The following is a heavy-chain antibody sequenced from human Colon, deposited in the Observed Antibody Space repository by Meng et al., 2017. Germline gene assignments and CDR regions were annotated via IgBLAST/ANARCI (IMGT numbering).Heavy chain of an antibody. CDR1: GFTFSSEA. CDR2: ISYEGSNK. D-gene: IGHD3-22*01. V-gene: IGHV3-30*04. J-gene: IGHJ4*02. Sequence: GESLKISCAASGFTFSSEAMHWVRQAPGKGLEWVAVISYEGSNKYYADSVKGRFTISRDNFKNTLYLQMNSLRAEDTAVYYCASAPYYDNSGYYYGHDYWGQGTLVTVSS. CDR3: ASAPYYDNSGYYYGHDY.